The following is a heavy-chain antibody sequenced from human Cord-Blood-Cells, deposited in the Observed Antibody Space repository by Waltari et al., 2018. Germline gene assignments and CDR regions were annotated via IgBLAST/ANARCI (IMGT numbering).Heavy chain of an antibody. J-gene: IGHJ4*02. CDR2: SKWYN. CDR3: ARDDTGSGWYYFDY. V-gene: IGHV6-1*01. D-gene: IGHD6-19*01. Sequence: SKWYNDYAVSVKSRITINPDTSKNQFSLQLNSVTPEDTAVYYCARDDTGSGWYYFDYWGQGTLVTVSS.